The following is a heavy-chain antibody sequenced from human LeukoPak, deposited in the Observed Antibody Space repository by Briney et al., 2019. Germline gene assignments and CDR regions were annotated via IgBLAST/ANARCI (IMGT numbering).Heavy chain of an antibody. CDR2: ISGSASTV. Sequence: PGGSLRLSCAASGFTFSNYEMNWVRQAPGKGLEWVSYISGSASTVYYADSVKGRFTISRDNAKKSLYLQMNRLRAEDTAVYYCARQYNNGWYSYYHMDVWGKGTTVTISS. V-gene: IGHV3-48*03. D-gene: IGHD6-19*01. J-gene: IGHJ6*03. CDR3: ARQYNNGWYSYYHMDV. CDR1: GFTFSNYE.